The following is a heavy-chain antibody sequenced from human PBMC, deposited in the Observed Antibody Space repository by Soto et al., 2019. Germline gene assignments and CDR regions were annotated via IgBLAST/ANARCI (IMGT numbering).Heavy chain of an antibody. CDR3: ATGSGSYLFDL. CDR2: IYNSGNT. D-gene: IGHD3-10*01. CDR1: GSSITTYY. Sequence: SETLPLTCTFSGSSITTYYWSWIRQPPGKGLEWIGYIYNSGNTNYNPSLKSRVTISVDTSKNQFSLKLRSVTAADTAIYYCATGSGSYLFDLWGPGTLVTVSS. J-gene: IGHJ4*02. V-gene: IGHV4-59*01.